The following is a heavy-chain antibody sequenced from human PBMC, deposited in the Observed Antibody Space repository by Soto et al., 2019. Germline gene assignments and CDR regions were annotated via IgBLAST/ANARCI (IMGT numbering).Heavy chain of an antibody. J-gene: IGHJ5*02. D-gene: IGHD2-2*01. V-gene: IGHV4-61*01. CDR3: ARDVVVPAAAWFDP. Sequence: SETLSLTCPVSGGSVSSGSYYWSWIRQPPGKGLEWIGYIYYSGSTNYNPSLKSRVTISVDTSKNQFSLKLSSVTAADTAVYYCARDVVVPAAAWFDPWGQGTLVTVLL. CDR2: IYYSGST. CDR1: GGSVSSGSYY.